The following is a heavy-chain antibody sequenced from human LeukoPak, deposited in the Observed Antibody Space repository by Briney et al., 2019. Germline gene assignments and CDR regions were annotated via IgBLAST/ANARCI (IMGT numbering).Heavy chain of an antibody. CDR3: TTYDYGDYYFFYGMDV. J-gene: IGHJ6*02. D-gene: IGHD4-17*01. Sequence: PGGSLRLSCAASGFTFSNAWMSWVRQVPGKGLEWVGRIKRKTDGGTIDYGAAVKGRFTISRDDSKNTLYLQMDSLKSGDTAVYYCTTYDYGDYYFFYGMDVWGQGTTVTVSS. CDR1: GFTFSNAW. V-gene: IGHV3-15*01. CDR2: IKRKTDGGTI.